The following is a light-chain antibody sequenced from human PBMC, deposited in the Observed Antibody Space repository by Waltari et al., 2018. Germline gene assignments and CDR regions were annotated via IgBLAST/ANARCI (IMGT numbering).Light chain of an antibody. CDR1: SSHVGGYNY. CDR3: SSYTSSSTLV. Sequence: QSALTQPASVSGSPGQSITISCPGTSSHVGGYNYASWYQPHPGKAPKLMFYEVSNRPSGVSNRFSGSKSGNTASLTISGLQAEDEADYYCSSYTSSSTLVFGGGTKLTVL. V-gene: IGLV2-14*01. J-gene: IGLJ2*01. CDR2: EVS.